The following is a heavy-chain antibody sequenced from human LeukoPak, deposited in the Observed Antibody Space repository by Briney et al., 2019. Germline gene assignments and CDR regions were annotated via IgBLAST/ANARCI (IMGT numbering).Heavy chain of an antibody. CDR1: GGSISRSNW. V-gene: IGHV4-4*02. J-gene: IGHJ6*03. CDR3: AREGQYGSGSYYNPRYYYYYMDV. Sequence: PSETLSLTCAVSGGSISRSNWWSWVRQSPGKGLEWIGEIYDNGSTNYNPSLKSRVTISVDKSKNQFSLKLSSVTAADTAVYYCAREGQYGSGSYYNPRYYYYYMDVWGKGTTVTISS. CDR2: IYDNGST. D-gene: IGHD3-10*01.